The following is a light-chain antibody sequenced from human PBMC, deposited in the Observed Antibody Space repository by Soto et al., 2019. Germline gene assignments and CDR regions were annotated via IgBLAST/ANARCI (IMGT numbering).Light chain of an antibody. CDR3: HQRSNWPLT. CDR1: QSVSTY. V-gene: IGKV3-11*01. CDR2: DAS. Sequence: EIVLTQSPATLSLSPGERATLSCRASQSVSTYLAWYQQKPGQAPRLLIYDASNRATGIPARFSGSGSATDFTLTISSLETEDFAVYYCHQRSNWPLTFGGGTKVEIK. J-gene: IGKJ4*01.